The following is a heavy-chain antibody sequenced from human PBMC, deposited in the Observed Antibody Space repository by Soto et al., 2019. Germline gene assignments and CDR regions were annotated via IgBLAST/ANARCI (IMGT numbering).Heavy chain of an antibody. CDR2: INHSGST. J-gene: IGHJ4*02. Sequence: QVQLQQWGAGLLKPSETLSLTCAVYGGSFSGYYWSWIRQPPGKGLEWIGEINHSGSTNYNPSLNRRVTISVDTSKNQFSLKLSSVTAADTAVYYCARGGMIVVVMRHSSRDFFDYWGQGTLVTVSS. CDR1: GGSFSGYY. D-gene: IGHD3-22*01. V-gene: IGHV4-34*01. CDR3: ARGGMIVVVMRHSSRDFFDY.